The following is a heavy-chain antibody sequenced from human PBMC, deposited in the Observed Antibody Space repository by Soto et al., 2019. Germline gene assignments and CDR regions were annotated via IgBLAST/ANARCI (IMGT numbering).Heavy chain of an antibody. CDR3: ARAGTYYYDSRLFDY. Sequence: SQTLSLTCAISGDSVSSNSAAWNWIRQSPSRGLEWLGRTYYRSKWYNDYAVSVKSRITINPDTSKNQFSLQLNSVTPKDTAVYYCARAGTYYYDSRLFDYWGQGTLVTVSS. V-gene: IGHV6-1*01. CDR1: GDSVSSNSAA. D-gene: IGHD3-22*01. J-gene: IGHJ4*02. CDR2: TYYRSKWYN.